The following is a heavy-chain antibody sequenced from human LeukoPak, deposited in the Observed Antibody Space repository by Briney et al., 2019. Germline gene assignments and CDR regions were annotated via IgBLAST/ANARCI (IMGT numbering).Heavy chain of an antibody. CDR2: ISGSGGST. Sequence: PGGSLRLSCAASGFTFDTYAMSWVRQAPGKGLEWVSTISGSGGSTYYADSVKGRFTISRDNSKNTLYLQMNSLRAEDTALYYCAKDLQVWAAAGFDYWGQGTLVTVSS. D-gene: IGHD6-13*01. J-gene: IGHJ4*02. V-gene: IGHV3-23*01. CDR1: GFTFDTYA. CDR3: AKDLQVWAAAGFDY.